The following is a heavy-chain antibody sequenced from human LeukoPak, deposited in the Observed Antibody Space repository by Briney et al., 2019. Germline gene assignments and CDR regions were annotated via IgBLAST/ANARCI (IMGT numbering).Heavy chain of an antibody. CDR1: GFTFSSYW. CDR2: ISWNSGSI. D-gene: IGHD5-24*01. J-gene: IGHJ3*02. CDR3: AKESVEMATISAFDI. V-gene: IGHV3-9*01. Sequence: GGSLRLSCAASGFTFSSYWMHWVRQAPGKGLEWVSGISWNSGSIGYADSVKGRFTISRDNAKNSLYLQMNSLRAEDTALYYCAKESVEMATISAFDIWGQGTMVTVSS.